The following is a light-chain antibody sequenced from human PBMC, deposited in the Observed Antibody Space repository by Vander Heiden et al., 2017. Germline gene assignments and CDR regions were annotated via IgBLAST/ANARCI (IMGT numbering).Light chain of an antibody. CDR3: QQYGSSRWT. CDR1: QSVSSSY. Sequence: EIALTQSPGTLSLSLGARATLSGRASQSVSSSYLAWYQQKPGQAPRLLIYGASSRSTGIPDRFSGSGSGTDFTLTISRLEPEDYAVYYCQQYGSSRWTCGQGTKVEIK. CDR2: GAS. J-gene: IGKJ1*01. V-gene: IGKV3-20*01.